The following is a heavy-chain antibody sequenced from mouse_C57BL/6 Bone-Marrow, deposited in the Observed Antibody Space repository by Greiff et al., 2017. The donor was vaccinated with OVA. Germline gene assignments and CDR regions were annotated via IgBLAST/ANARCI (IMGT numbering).Heavy chain of an antibody. V-gene: IGHV14-4*01. CDR1: GFNIKDDY. Sequence: EVQRVESGAELVRPGASVKLSCTASGFNIKDDYMHWVKQRPEQGLEWIGWIDPENGDTEYASKFQGKATITADTSSNTAYLQLSSLTSEDTAVYYCTTTYGNFLGYWGQGTSVTVSS. CDR2: IDPENGDT. D-gene: IGHD2-1*01. J-gene: IGHJ4*01. CDR3: TTTYGNFLGY.